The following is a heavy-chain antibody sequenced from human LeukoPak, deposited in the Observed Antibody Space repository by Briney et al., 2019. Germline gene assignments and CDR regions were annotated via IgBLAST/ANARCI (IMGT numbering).Heavy chain of an antibody. D-gene: IGHD2-2*01. V-gene: IGHV4-4*07. CDR3: ARDHFVVVPAAISGGFDI. J-gene: IGHJ3*02. CDR1: GGSISSYY. Sequence: SETLSLTCTVSGGSISSYYWSWIRQPAGKGLEWIGRIYPSGSTNYNPSLKSRVTVSVDTSKNQFSLKLSSVTAADTAVYYCARDHFVVVPAAISGGFDIWGQGTMVTVSS. CDR2: IYPSGST.